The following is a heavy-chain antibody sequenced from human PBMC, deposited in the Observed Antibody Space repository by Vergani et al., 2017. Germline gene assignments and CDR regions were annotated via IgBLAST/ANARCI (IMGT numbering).Heavy chain of an antibody. J-gene: IGHJ6*02. Sequence: QVQLVQSGAEVKKPGASVKVSCTASGYTFTSYGISWVRQAPGQGLGWMGWISAYNGNTNYAQKLQGRVTMTTDTSTSTAYMELRSLRSDDTAVYYCAGGGATVTTVVDYYYGMDVWGQGTTVTVSS. CDR1: GYTFTSYG. D-gene: IGHD4-17*01. CDR3: AGGGATVTTVVDYYYGMDV. CDR2: ISAYNGNT. V-gene: IGHV1-18*01.